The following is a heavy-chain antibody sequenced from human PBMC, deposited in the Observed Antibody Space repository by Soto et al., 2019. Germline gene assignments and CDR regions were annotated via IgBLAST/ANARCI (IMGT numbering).Heavy chain of an antibody. V-gene: IGHV4-30-4*01. CDR3: ASSSLYGIDV. CDR1: GGSISSGYYY. Sequence: SETLSLTCSVSGGSISSGYYYWSWIRQPPGKGLEWIGNIHYSGNTYYNPSLKSRLIISIDTSKNQSSLKVGSVTAADTAVYYCASSSLYGIDVWGQGPTVPVSS. CDR2: IHYSGNT. J-gene: IGHJ6*02.